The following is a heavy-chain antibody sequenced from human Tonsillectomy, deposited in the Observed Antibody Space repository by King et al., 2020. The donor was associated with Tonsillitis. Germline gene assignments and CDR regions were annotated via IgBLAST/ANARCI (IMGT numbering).Heavy chain of an antibody. J-gene: IGHJ2*01. CDR2: IGTAGDT. CDR1: GFTFSSYD. V-gene: IGHV3-13*01. D-gene: IGHD3-3*01. Sequence: VQLVESGGGLVQPGGSLRLSCAASGFTFSSYDMHWVRQATGKGLEWVSAIGTAGDTYYPGSVKGRFTISREKAKNSCYLQMNSLRAGDTAVYYCARVGDFWSGYYRGWYFDLWGRGTLVTVSS. CDR3: ARVGDFWSGYYRGWYFDL.